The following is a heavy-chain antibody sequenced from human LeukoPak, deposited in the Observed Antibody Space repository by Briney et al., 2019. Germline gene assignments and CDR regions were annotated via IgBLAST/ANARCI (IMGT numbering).Heavy chain of an antibody. CDR2: INHRGSS. D-gene: IGHD2-15*01. Sequence: PSQTLSLTCGVFGGSFSGYYSTWLRQPPGKGLEWIGQINHRGSSHYNPSLRSRVTISVDTTKTQFSLKLTSVTPADTAVYYCARDKFCSDTGSCNIGLFDFWGQGALVTVSS. CDR1: GGSFSGYY. CDR3: ARDKFCSDTGSCNIGLFDF. J-gene: IGHJ4*02. V-gene: IGHV4-34*01.